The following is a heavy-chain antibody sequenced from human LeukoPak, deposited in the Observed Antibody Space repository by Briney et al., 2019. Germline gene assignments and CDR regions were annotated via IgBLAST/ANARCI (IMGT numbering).Heavy chain of an antibody. CDR3: AKKLPLGAVAGTCFDY. V-gene: IGHV4-59*12. CDR1: GDSISSYY. D-gene: IGHD6-19*01. J-gene: IGHJ4*02. Sequence: SETLSLTCTVSGDSISSYYWSWIRQPPGKGLEWIGYIYYSGSTNYNPSLKSRVTISVDTSKNQFSLKLSSVTAEDMAVYYCAKKLPLGAVAGTCFDYWGQGTLVTVSS. CDR2: IYYSGST.